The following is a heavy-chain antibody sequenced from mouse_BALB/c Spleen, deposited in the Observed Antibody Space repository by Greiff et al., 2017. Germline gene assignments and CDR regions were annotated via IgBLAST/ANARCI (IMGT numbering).Heavy chain of an antibody. D-gene: IGHD2-4*01. CDR1: GYTFTSYT. CDR2: INPSSGYT. Sequence: VKLMESAAELARPGASVKMSCKASGYTFTSYTMHWVKQRPGQGLEWIGYINPSSGYTEYNQKFKDKTTLTADKSSSTAYMQLSSLTSEDSAVYYCARSGITPYAMDYWGQGTSVTVSS. V-gene: IGHV1-4*02. CDR3: ARSGITPYAMDY. J-gene: IGHJ4*01.